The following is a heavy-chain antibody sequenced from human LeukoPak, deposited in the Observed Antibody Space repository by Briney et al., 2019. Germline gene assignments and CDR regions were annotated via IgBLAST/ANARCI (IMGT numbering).Heavy chain of an antibody. CDR2: IYHSGSA. V-gene: IGHV4-30-2*01. CDR3: ARTYGSGSPDY. J-gene: IGHJ4*02. D-gene: IGHD3-10*01. Sequence: PSQTLSLTCTVSGGSISSGVYYWSWIRQPPGKGLEWIGYIYHSGSAYYNPSLKSRVSISLDKPNNQFSLKLNSVTAADTAVYYCARTYGSGSPDYWGQGTLVTVSP. CDR1: GGSISSGVYY.